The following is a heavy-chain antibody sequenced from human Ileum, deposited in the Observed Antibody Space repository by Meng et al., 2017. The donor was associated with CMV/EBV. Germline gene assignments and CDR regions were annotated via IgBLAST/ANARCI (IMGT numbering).Heavy chain of an antibody. CDR3: ARGRYCSSTSCFPFDY. J-gene: IGHJ4*02. D-gene: IGHD2-2*01. CDR2: IYYTVST. CDR1: GDSISSYY. V-gene: IGHV4-59*01. Sequence: SETLSLTCKVSGDSISSYYWNWIRQPPGKGLEWIGYIYYTVSTNYNPSLKSRATISVDTSKNQFSLKLSSVTAADTAVYYCARGRYCSSTSCFPFDYWGQGALVTVSS.